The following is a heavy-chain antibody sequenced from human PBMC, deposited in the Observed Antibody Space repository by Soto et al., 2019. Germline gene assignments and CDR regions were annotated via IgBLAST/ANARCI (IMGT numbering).Heavy chain of an antibody. Sequence: QVQLQESGPGLVKPSQTLSLTCTVSGGSISSGVYYWSWIRQHPGKGLEWIGYIYYSGSTYYNPSLKSRLTLSVDTSKNQFSLKLSSVTAADTAVYYCARDHYDSNGWGYYYGMDVWGQGTTVTVSS. CDR1: GGSISSGVYY. V-gene: IGHV4-31*03. D-gene: IGHD3-22*01. CDR3: ARDHYDSNGWGYYYGMDV. J-gene: IGHJ6*02. CDR2: IYYSGST.